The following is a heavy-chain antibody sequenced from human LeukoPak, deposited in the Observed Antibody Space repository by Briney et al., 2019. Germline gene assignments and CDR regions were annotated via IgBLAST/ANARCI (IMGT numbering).Heavy chain of an antibody. V-gene: IGHV3-53*01. Sequence: PGGSLRLSCAASGFTVSSNYMSWVHQAPGKGLEWVSVIYSGGSTYYADSVKGRFTISRDNSKNTLYLQMNSLRAEDTAVYYCARGGPHNWFDPWGQGTLVTVSS. J-gene: IGHJ5*02. CDR2: IYSGGST. CDR3: ARGGPHNWFDP. CDR1: GFTVSSNY.